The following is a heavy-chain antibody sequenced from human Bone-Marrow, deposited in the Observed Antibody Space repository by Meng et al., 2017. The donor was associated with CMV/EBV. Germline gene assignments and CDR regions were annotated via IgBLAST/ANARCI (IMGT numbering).Heavy chain of an antibody. V-gene: IGHV3-9*01. CDR3: AKDRFVQGEPLVDFDY. CDR1: GFTFDDYA. CDR2: ISWNSGSI. J-gene: IGHJ4*02. D-gene: IGHD1-14*01. Sequence: SLKISCAASGFTFDDYAMHWVRQAPGKGLEWVSGISWNSGSIGYADSVKGRFTISRDNAKNSLYLQMNSLRAEDTAVYYCAKDRFVQGEPLVDFDYWGQGTLVTVSS.